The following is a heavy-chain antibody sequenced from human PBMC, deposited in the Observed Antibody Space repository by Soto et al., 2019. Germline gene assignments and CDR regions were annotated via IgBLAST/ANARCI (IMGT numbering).Heavy chain of an antibody. Sequence: GGSLRLSCAASGFTFDDYAMHWVRQAPAKGLEWVSGISWNSGSIGYADSVKGRFTISRDNAKNPLYLQMNSLRAEDTALYYCAKGSLRFLEWSPSGMDVWGQGTTVTVSS. CDR2: ISWNSGSI. CDR3: AKGSLRFLEWSPSGMDV. J-gene: IGHJ6*02. CDR1: GFTFDDYA. D-gene: IGHD3-3*01. V-gene: IGHV3-9*01.